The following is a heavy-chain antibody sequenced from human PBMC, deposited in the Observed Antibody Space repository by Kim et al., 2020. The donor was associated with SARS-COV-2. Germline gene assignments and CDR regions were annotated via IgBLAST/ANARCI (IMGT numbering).Heavy chain of an antibody. CDR3: ARPYSSGLPGY. V-gene: IGHV1-2*02. Sequence: ASVKVSCKASGYTFTGYYMHWVRQAPGQGLEWMGWINPNSGRTNYAQKFQGRVTMTRDTSISTAYMELSRLRSDDTAVYYCARPYSSGLPGYWGQGTLVTVSS. CDR2: INPNSGRT. D-gene: IGHD6-19*01. CDR1: GYTFTGYY. J-gene: IGHJ4*02.